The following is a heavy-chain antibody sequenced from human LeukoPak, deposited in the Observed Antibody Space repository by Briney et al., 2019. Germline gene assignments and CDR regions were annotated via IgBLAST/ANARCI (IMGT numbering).Heavy chain of an antibody. D-gene: IGHD4-17*01. Sequence: ASVKVSCKASGYTFTSYGISWVRQAPGQGLEWMGGIIPIFGTANYAQKFQGRVTITTDESTSTAYMELSRLRSDDTAVYYCATEAVDPWMTTVTTGPTGIDYWGQGTLVTVSS. CDR1: GYTFTSYG. J-gene: IGHJ4*02. V-gene: IGHV1-69*05. CDR3: ATEAVDPWMTTVTTGPTGIDY. CDR2: IIPIFGTA.